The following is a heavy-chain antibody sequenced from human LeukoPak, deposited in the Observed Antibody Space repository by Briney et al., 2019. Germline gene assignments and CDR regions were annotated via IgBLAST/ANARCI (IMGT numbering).Heavy chain of an antibody. Sequence: SETLSLTCTVSGGSISSYCWSWIRQPPGKGLEWIGYIYYSGSTNYNPSLKSRVTISVDTSKNQFSLKLSSVTAADTAVYYCARVAGQLRYFDWLSVYYYYMDVWGKGTTVTISS. CDR3: ARVAGQLRYFDWLSVYYYYMDV. CDR2: IYYSGST. V-gene: IGHV4-59*01. J-gene: IGHJ6*03. D-gene: IGHD3-9*01. CDR1: GGSISSYC.